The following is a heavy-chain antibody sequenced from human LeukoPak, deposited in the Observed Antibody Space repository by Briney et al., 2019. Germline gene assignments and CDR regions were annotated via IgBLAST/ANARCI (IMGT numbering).Heavy chain of an antibody. CDR3: ARAPYSGSYYHYYYYMDV. Sequence: SQTLSLTCTVSGGSISSGGYYWSWIRQPPGKGLEWIGYIYHSGSTYYNPSLKSRVTISVDTSKNQFSLKLSSVTAADTAVYYCARAPYSGSYYHYYYYMDVWGKGTTVTVSS. D-gene: IGHD1-26*01. CDR2: IYHSGST. CDR1: GGSISSGGYY. J-gene: IGHJ6*03. V-gene: IGHV4-30-2*01.